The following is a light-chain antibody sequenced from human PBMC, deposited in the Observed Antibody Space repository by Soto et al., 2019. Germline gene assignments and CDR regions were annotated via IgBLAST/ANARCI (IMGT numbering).Light chain of an antibody. CDR1: DGVGRS. CDR3: LQGSDWRT. Sequence: IVLAHAPVALSLSPGERATLSCRASDGVGRSLAWFQQRPGQAPRLLIYDASNRATGIPARFSGRGSGTDFTLTISRLEPEDFAVYYCLQGSDWRTFARGTKVDIK. J-gene: IGKJ1*01. CDR2: DAS. V-gene: IGKV3-11*01.